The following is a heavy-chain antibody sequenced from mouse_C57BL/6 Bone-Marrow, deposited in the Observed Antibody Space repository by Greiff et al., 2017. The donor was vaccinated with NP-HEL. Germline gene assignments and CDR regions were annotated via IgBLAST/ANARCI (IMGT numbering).Heavy chain of an antibody. CDR1: GYTFTDYY. CDR3: AREVSTVGLRRYFDV. D-gene: IGHD1-1*01. CDR2: INPNNGGT. J-gene: IGHJ1*03. V-gene: IGHV1-26*01. Sequence: VQLQQSGPELVKPGASVKISCKASGYTFTDYYMNWVKQSHGKSLEWIGDINPNNGGTSYNQKFKGKATLTVDKSSSTAYMELRSLTSEDSAVYYCAREVSTVGLRRYFDVWGTGTTVTVSS.